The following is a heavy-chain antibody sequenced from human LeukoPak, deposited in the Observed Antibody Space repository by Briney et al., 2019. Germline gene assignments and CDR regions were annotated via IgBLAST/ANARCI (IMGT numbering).Heavy chain of an antibody. CDR1: GFTFSNYW. D-gene: IGHD2-15*01. Sequence: GGSLRLSCAASGFTFSNYWMNWVRQAPGKGLEWVANIKQDGSEKYYVDSVKGRFTISRDNAKNSLYLQMSSLIAEDTAVYYCARDPGYCSGGYCHAPYFDYWGQGILVTVSS. CDR2: IKQDGSEK. CDR3: ARDPGYCSGGYCHAPYFDY. J-gene: IGHJ4*02. V-gene: IGHV3-7*01.